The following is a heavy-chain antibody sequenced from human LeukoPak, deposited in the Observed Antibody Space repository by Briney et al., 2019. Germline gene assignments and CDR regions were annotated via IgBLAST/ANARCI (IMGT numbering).Heavy chain of an antibody. CDR3: ARSSSWYGVDY. CDR1: EFIFSTYW. J-gene: IGHJ4*02. D-gene: IGHD6-13*01. Sequence: GGSLRLSXAASEFIFSTYWMSWVRQAPGKGPEWVSVIYSGGSTYYADSVKGRFTISRDNSKNTLYLQMNNLRAEDTAVYYCARSSSWYGVDYWGQGTLVTVSS. V-gene: IGHV3-53*01. CDR2: IYSGGST.